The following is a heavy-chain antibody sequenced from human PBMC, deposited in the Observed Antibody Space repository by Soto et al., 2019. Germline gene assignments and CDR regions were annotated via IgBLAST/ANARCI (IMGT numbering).Heavy chain of an antibody. CDR3: ARARYGYSYGSFGY. CDR1: GFTFSSYA. Sequence: GGSLRLSCAASGFTFSSYAMSWVRQAPGKGLEWVSAISGSGGDTYHVDSVKGRFTISRDNSKNTLYLQMNSLRAEDTAVYYCARARYGYSYGSFGYWGQGTLVTVSS. J-gene: IGHJ4*02. CDR2: ISGSGGDT. D-gene: IGHD5-18*01. V-gene: IGHV3-23*01.